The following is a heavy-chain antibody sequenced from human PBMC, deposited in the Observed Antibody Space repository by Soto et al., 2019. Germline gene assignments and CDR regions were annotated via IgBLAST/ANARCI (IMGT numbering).Heavy chain of an antibody. Sequence: ASVKVSCKASGYTFTSYGISWVRQAPGQGLEWMGWISAYNGNTNYAQKLQGRVTMTTDTSTSTAYMELRSLRSDDTAVYYCARDDDDFWSGFGWFDPWGQGTLVTVSS. CDR2: ISAYNGNT. CDR3: ARDDDDFWSGFGWFDP. D-gene: IGHD3-3*01. CDR1: GYTFTSYG. V-gene: IGHV1-18*01. J-gene: IGHJ5*02.